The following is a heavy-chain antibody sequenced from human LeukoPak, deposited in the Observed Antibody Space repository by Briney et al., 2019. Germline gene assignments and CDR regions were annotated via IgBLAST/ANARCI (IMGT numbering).Heavy chain of an antibody. D-gene: IGHD3-10*02. J-gene: IGHJ5*02. CDR2: IYYSGTT. V-gene: IGHV4-39*01. Sequence: SETLSLTCTVSGGSISSSSHYWGWIRQPPGKGLEWIGSIYYSGTTAYNPSLKSRVTISVDTSKNQFSLKLSSVTAADTAAYYCVRWQSGSMFHPPWGQGTLVTVSS. CDR3: VRWQSGSMFHPP. CDR1: GGSISSSSHY.